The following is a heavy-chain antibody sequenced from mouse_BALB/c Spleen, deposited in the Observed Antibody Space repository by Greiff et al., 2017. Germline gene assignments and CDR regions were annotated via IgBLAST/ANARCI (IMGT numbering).Heavy chain of an antibody. CDR1: GFSLTSYG. D-gene: IGHD2-4*01. Sequence: QVQLKESGPGLVAPSQSLSITCTVSGFSLTSYGVHWVRQPPGKGLEWLGVIWAGGSTNYNSALMSRLSISKDNSKSQVFLKMNSLQTDDTAMYYCAREGGVSTMISSPAYWGQGTLVTVSA. V-gene: IGHV2-9*02. CDR2: IWAGGST. CDR3: AREGGVSTMISSPAY. J-gene: IGHJ3*01.